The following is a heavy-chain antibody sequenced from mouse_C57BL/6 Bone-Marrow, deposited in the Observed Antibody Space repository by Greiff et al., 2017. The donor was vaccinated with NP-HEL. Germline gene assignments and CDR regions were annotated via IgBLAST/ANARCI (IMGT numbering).Heavy chain of an antibody. Sequence: QVQLQQSGPELVKPGASVKISCKASGYAFSSSWMNWVKQRPGKGLEWIGRIYPGDGDTNYNGKFKGKATLTADKSSSTAYMQLSSLTSEDSAVYFCARDNYYGSSYWDYWGKGTTLTVSS. D-gene: IGHD1-1*01. J-gene: IGHJ2*01. V-gene: IGHV1-82*01. CDR3: ARDNYYGSSYWDY. CDR1: GYAFSSSW. CDR2: IYPGDGDT.